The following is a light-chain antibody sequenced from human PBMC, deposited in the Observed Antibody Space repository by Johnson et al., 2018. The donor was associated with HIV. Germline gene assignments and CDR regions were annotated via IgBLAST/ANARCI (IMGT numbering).Light chain of an antibody. CDR1: SSNIGNNY. J-gene: IGLJ1*01. CDR3: VTRDGSLRSFV. CDR2: ENN. Sequence: QSVLTQPPSVSAAPGQKVTISCSGSSSNIGNNYVSWYQQLPGTAPKLLIYENNKRPSGIPDRFSGSKSGTSATLGLPGLQTGDGADYYCVTRDGSLRSFVFGTGTKVTV. V-gene: IGLV1-51*02.